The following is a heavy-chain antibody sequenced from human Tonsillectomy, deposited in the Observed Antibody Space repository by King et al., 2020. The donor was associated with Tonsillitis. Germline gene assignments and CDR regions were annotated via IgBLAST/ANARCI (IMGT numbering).Heavy chain of an antibody. CDR3: AKDKKGYCSGGSCSLDY. J-gene: IGHJ4*02. Sequence: EVQLVESGGGVVQPGGSLRLSCAASGFTFDDYAMHWVRQVPGKGLEWVSLISGDGGSTHYADSVKGRFTISRDNSKNSLYLQMNSLRTEDTAFFYCAKDKKGYCSGGSCSLDYWGQGTRVTVSS. D-gene: IGHD2-15*01. CDR1: GFTFDDYA. CDR2: ISGDGGST. V-gene: IGHV3-43*02.